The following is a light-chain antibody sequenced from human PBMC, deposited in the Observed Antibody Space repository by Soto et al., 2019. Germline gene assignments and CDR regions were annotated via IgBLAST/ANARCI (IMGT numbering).Light chain of an antibody. J-gene: IGKJ4*01. Sequence: DIPMTQSPSSLSASVGDRVTITCRASQSISSYLNWYQQRPGKAPKLLIYAASSLQSGVPSRFSGSGSGTAFTLTISSLQPEDFATYFCQQSYNSPPLTFGGGTKVEIK. CDR1: QSISSY. CDR2: AAS. V-gene: IGKV1-39*01. CDR3: QQSYNSPPLT.